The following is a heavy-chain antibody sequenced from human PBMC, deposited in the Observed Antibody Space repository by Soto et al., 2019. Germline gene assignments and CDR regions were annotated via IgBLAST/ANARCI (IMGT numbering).Heavy chain of an antibody. J-gene: IGHJ4*02. V-gene: IGHV1-18*01. CDR3: ARGTSGYDYGLFDF. CDR1: GYTFTKYG. Sequence: VQLVQSGGEVRKPGASVTVSCRASGYTFTKYGISWVRQAPGQGLEWMGWISADNDNTNYAQHLQGRVTMTTDTSTSTAYMQLRSLRSDDTAVYFCARGTSGYDYGLFDFWGQGTLVTVSS. CDR2: ISADNDNT. D-gene: IGHD5-12*01.